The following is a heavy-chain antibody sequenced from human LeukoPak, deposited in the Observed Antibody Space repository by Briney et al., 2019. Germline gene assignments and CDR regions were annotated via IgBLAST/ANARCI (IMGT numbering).Heavy chain of an antibody. J-gene: IGHJ4*02. CDR1: GFTFDDYA. CDR3: AKDLAFGITLRRGSNSHKGY. Sequence: GRSLRLSCAASGFTFDDYAMHWVRQAPGKGLEWVSVISGNSGTIAYADSVNGRFTISRDNAKNSLYLQMNSLRAEDTALYYCAKDLAFGITLRRGSNSHKGYWGQGTLVTVSS. D-gene: IGHD3-10*01. CDR2: ISGNSGTI. V-gene: IGHV3-9*01.